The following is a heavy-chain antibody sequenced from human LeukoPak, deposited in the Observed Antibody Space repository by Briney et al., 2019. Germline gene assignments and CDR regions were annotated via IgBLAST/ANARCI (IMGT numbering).Heavy chain of an antibody. Sequence: KSSETLSLTCSVSGDSISSSSSYWGWIRQPPGKGLEWIGSIYYSGSTYYNPSLKSRVTISVDTSKNQFSLKLSSVTAADTAVYYCARHEGLWFGELFRPQFDYWGQGTLVTVSS. CDR1: GDSISSSSSY. D-gene: IGHD3-10*01. CDR2: IYYSGST. V-gene: IGHV4-39*01. CDR3: ARHEGLWFGELFRPQFDY. J-gene: IGHJ4*02.